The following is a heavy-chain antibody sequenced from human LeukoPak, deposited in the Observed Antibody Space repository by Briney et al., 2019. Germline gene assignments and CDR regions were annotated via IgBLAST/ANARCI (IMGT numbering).Heavy chain of an antibody. V-gene: IGHV3-48*02. J-gene: IGHJ6*02. CDR2: ISTSSVI. CDR1: GFIFSSYN. D-gene: IGHD3-10*01. CDR3: ARVRGVHYDIDV. Sequence: PGGPLRLSCAASGFIFSSYNMNWVRQAPGQGLEWVSYISTSSVIYYADSVKGRFTISRDDAKNSLYLQMNSLRDEDTAVYYCARVRGVHYDIDVWGQGTTVTVSS.